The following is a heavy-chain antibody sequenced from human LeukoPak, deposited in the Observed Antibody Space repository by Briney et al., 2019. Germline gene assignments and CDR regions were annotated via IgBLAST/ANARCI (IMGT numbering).Heavy chain of an antibody. CDR2: IYYSGST. J-gene: IGHJ6*03. Sequence: SETLSLTCTVSGGSISSSSYYWGWLRQPPGKGLEWIGSIYYSGSTYYNPSLKSRVTISVDTSKNQFSLKLSSVTAADTAVYYCARLSGVWEWLFQDYYYYYMDVWGKGTTVTVSS. CDR3: ARLSGVWEWLFQDYYYYYMDV. V-gene: IGHV4-39*01. D-gene: IGHD3-3*01. CDR1: GGSISSSSYY.